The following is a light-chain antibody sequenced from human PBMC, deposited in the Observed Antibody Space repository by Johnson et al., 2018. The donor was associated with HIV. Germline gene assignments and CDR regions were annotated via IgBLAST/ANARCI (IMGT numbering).Light chain of an antibody. J-gene: IGLJ1*01. Sequence: QSVLTQPPSVSAPPGQKVTISCSGSSSNIGNNYVSWYQQLPGTAPKLLIYETNKRPSGIPDRFSGSKSGTSATLAIPGLPTGDEADYYCGTWDSSLSAYVFGTGTKVTVL. CDR1: SSNIGNNY. V-gene: IGLV1-51*02. CDR2: ETN. CDR3: GTWDSSLSAYV.